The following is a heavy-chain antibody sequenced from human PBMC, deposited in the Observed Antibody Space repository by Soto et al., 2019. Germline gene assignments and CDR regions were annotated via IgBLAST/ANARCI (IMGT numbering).Heavy chain of an antibody. J-gene: IGHJ4*02. CDR1: GFTISNYW. Sequence: GGSLRLSCGASGFTISNYWMHWVRQDPGKGLVWVSLINSDGSSTNYADSVKGRFTISRDNAKNTLYLQMNSLRAEDTAVYYCARDLSGPLDYWGQGNLVTVSA. V-gene: IGHV3-74*01. CDR2: INSDGSST. CDR3: ARDLSGPLDY.